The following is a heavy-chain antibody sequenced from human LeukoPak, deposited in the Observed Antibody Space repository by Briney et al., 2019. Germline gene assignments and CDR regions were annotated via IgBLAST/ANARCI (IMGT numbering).Heavy chain of an antibody. V-gene: IGHV3-48*01. D-gene: IGHD6-6*01. CDR2: IGSGSRTI. CDR1: GFKFGSYS. CDR3: ARDYTSSSGRAFDV. J-gene: IGHJ3*01. Sequence: GGSLRLSCAASGFKFGSYSINWVRQPPGKGLEWVSYIGSGSRTIYYADSVKGRFTMSRDNANNSSYLQMNGLRADDKAMYYCARDYTSSSGRAFDVWGQGTMVTVSS.